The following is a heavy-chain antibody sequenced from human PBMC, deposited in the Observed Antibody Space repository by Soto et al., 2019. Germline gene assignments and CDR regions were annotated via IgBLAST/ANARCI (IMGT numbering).Heavy chain of an antibody. CDR1: GFTFDDYA. V-gene: IGHV3-9*01. CDR3: AKDIRVYYGSGSYFDY. J-gene: IGHJ4*02. CDR2: ISWNSGSI. Sequence: DVQLVESGGGLVQPGRSLRLSCAASGFTFDDYAMHWVRQAPGKGLEWVSGISWNSGSIGYADSVKGRFTISRDNAKNSLYLQMNSLRAEDTALYYCAKDIRVYYGSGSYFDYWGQGTLVTVSS. D-gene: IGHD3-10*01.